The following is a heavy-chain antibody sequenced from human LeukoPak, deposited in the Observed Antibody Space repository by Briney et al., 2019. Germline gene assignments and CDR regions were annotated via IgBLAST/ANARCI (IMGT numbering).Heavy chain of an antibody. Sequence: ASVKVSCKASGYTFTGYYIHWVRQAPGQGLEWMGRINPNRGGTNYAQKLQGRVTMTRDTSISTAYMELSRLRSDDTAVYYCARLRYCSSTTCYAEMYYFDYWGQGTPVTVSS. CDR1: GYTFTGYY. CDR2: INPNRGGT. J-gene: IGHJ4*02. D-gene: IGHD2-2*01. V-gene: IGHV1-2*06. CDR3: ARLRYCSSTTCYAEMYYFDY.